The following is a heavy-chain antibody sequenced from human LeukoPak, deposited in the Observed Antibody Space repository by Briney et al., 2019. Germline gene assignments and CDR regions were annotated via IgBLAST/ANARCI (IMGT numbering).Heavy chain of an antibody. J-gene: IGHJ4*02. CDR1: GFTFSSYA. D-gene: IGHD4-23*01. V-gene: IGHV3-7*01. CDR2: IQPDGREQ. Sequence: PGGSLRLSCAASGFTFSSYAMSWVRQAPGKGLEWVGNIQPDGREQYPVDSVKGRFTISRDNARNSLFLQMNSLRVEDTAVYYCAKDTAYIAVVSYYFDYWGQGTLVTVSS. CDR3: AKDTAYIAVVSYYFDY.